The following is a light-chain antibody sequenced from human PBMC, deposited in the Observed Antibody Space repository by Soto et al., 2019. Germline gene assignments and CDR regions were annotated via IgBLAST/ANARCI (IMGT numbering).Light chain of an antibody. CDR2: AAS. V-gene: IGKV1-39*01. CDR3: QQTYSAPWT. CDR1: QNIRNN. J-gene: IGKJ1*01. Sequence: DIPMTQSPSSLSTSVGDRVTITCRASQNIRNNLNWYQQKPGKAPKLLIYAASSLQSWVPLRFSGSGSGTDFTLTISSLQPEDFATYYCQQTYSAPWTFGQGTKVDLK.